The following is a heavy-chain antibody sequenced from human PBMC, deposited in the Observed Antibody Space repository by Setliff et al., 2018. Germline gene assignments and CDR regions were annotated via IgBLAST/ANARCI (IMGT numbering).Heavy chain of an antibody. CDR2: ISSSSSTI. D-gene: IGHD3-10*01. CDR1: GFTFSTYS. J-gene: IGHJ4*02. CDR3: ARGVPFDS. V-gene: IGHV3-48*01. Sequence: PGGSLRLSCAASGFTFSTYSLIWVRQAPGTGLEWVSYISSSSSTIYYADSVKGRFTISRDNAKNSLYLQMNSLRAEDTAVYYCARGVPFDSWGQGTLVTVSS.